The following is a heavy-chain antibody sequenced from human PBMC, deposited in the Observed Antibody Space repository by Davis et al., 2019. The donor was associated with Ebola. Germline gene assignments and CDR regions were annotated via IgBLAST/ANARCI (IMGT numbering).Heavy chain of an antibody. CDR1: GFTFGSYG. V-gene: IGHV3-33*01. Sequence: GESLKISCAASGFTFGSYGMHWVRQAPGKGLEWVAVIWYDGSNKYYADSVKGRFTISRDNSKNTLYLQMNSLRAEDTAVYYCARVGTGQQGPLGPWGQGTLVTVSS. D-gene: IGHD1-1*01. CDR2: IWYDGSNK. J-gene: IGHJ5*02. CDR3: ARVGTGQQGPLGP.